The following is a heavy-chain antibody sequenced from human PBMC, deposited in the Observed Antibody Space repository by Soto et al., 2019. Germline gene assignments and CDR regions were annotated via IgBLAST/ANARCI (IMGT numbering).Heavy chain of an antibody. V-gene: IGHV4-59*01. D-gene: IGHD3-16*01. CDR3: ARLDIVGGYYFDY. J-gene: IGHJ4*02. Sequence: SETLSLTCTVSGGSITSYYWSWIQQPPGKGLEWIGYIYYRGSTNYNPSLKSRVTISVDRSKNQFSLMLTSVTAADTAVYFCARLDIVGGYYFDYWGQGTLVTVAS. CDR1: GGSITSYY. CDR2: IYYRGST.